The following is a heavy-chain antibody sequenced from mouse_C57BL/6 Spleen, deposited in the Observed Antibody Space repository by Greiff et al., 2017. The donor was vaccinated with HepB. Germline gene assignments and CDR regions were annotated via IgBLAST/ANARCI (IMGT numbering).Heavy chain of an antibody. J-gene: IGHJ4*01. Sequence: EVQLQESGPELVKPGASVKIPCKASGYTFTDYNMDWVKQSHGKSLEWIGDINPNNGGTIYNQKFKGKATLTVDKSSSTAYMELRSLTSEDTAVYYCARKAHDYAMDYWGQGTSVTVSS. V-gene: IGHV1-18*01. CDR3: ARKAHDYAMDY. CDR1: GYTFTDYN. CDR2: INPNNGGT.